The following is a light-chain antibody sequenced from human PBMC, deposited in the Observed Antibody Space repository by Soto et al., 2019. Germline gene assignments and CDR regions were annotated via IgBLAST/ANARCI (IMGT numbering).Light chain of an antibody. CDR3: QQYYSTPWT. CDR1: QSVLYSSNNKNY. Sequence: DIVMTQSPDYLAVSLGERATINCKSSQSVLYSSNNKNYLAWYQQKPGQPPKLLIYWASTRESGVPDRFSGSGAGTDFTLTISSRQAEDVAVYYCQQYYSTPWTFGQGTKVEIK. V-gene: IGKV4-1*01. CDR2: WAS. J-gene: IGKJ1*01.